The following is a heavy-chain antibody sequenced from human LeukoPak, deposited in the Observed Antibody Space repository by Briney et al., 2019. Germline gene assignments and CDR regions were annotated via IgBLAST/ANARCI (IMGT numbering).Heavy chain of an antibody. CDR2: IYHSGST. CDR3: ARGLGYYDSSVGY. D-gene: IGHD3-22*01. J-gene: IGHJ4*02. V-gene: IGHV4-59*02. Sequence: SETLSLTCTVSGDSVSNYYWSWIRQPPGKGLEWIGYIYHSGSTNYNPSLKSRVTISVDTSKNQFSLKLSSVTAADTAVYHCARGLGYYDSSVGYWGQGTLVTVSS. CDR1: GDSVSNYY.